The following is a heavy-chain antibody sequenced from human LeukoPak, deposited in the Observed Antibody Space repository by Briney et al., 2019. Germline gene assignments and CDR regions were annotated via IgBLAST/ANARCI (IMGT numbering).Heavy chain of an antibody. J-gene: IGHJ4*02. Sequence: PSETLSLTCAVYGGSFSGYYWSWIRQPPGKGLEWIGEINHSGSTNYNPSLKSRVTISVDTSKNQFSLKLSSVTAADTAVYYCARAPMATIDFDYWGQGTLVTVSS. V-gene: IGHV4-34*09. D-gene: IGHD5-24*01. CDR1: GGSFSGYY. CDR3: ARAPMATIDFDY. CDR2: INHSGST.